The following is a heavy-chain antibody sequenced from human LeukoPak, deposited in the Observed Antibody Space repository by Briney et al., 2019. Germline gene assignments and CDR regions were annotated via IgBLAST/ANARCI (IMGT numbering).Heavy chain of an antibody. V-gene: IGHV1-46*01. Sequence: ASVKVSCKASGYTFTSYYMHWVRQAPGQGLEWMGIINPSGGSTSYAQKFQGRVTMTRDTSTSTVYMELSSLRSEDTAVYYCAKDGQRYFDWSTLYDYWGQGTLVTVSS. J-gene: IGHJ4*02. CDR1: GYTFTSYY. CDR3: AKDGQRYFDWSTLYDY. D-gene: IGHD3-9*01. CDR2: INPSGGST.